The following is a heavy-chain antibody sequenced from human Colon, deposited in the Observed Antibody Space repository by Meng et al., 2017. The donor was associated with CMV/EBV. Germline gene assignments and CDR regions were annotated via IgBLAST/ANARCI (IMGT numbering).Heavy chain of an antibody. CDR2: INHSGST. V-gene: IGHV4-34*01. J-gene: IGHJ4*02. CDR1: GGSFSGYD. D-gene: IGHD6-13*01. Sequence: QVQLQHWGVGRLNPSQTLSLSCAVYGGSFSGYDWSWIRQPPGKGLEWIGEINHSGSTNYNPSLKSRVTISVDTSKNQFSLKLSSVAAADTAVYYCASILFAAAAGGWGGYWGQGTLVTVSS. CDR3: ASILFAAAAGGWGGY.